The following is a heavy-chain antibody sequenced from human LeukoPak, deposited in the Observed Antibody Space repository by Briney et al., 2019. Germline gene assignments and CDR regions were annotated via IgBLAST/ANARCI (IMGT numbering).Heavy chain of an antibody. CDR2: INPNSGGT. CDR1: GYTFTGYY. CDR3: ARAQGETHAYYYYGMDV. Sequence: ASVKVPCKASGYTFTGYYMHWVRQAPGQGLEWMGWINPNSGGTNYAQKFQGWVTMTRDTSISTAYMELSRLRSDDTAVYYCARAQGETHAYYYYGMDVWGQGTTVTVSS. V-gene: IGHV1-2*04. J-gene: IGHJ6*02.